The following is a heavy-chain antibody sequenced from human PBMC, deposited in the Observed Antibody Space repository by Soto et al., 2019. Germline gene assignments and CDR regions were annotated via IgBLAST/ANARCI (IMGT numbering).Heavy chain of an antibody. J-gene: IGHJ6*02. CDR2: IKQDGGEK. CDR3: ARVGMTANYYYYGMDV. D-gene: IGHD2-21*02. Sequence: EVQLVESGGGLVQPGGSLRLSCVASRFTFSTYWITWVRQAPGKGLEWVANIKQDGGEKYYVDSVKGRFTISRDNAKNSVYLQMNSLRAADTAVYYCARVGMTANYYYYGMDVWGQGTTFTVSS. V-gene: IGHV3-7*03. CDR1: RFTFSTYW.